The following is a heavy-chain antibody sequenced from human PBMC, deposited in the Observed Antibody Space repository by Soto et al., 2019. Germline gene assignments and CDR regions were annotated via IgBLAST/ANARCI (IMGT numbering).Heavy chain of an antibody. J-gene: IGHJ4*02. CDR2: ITGGVGVT. CDR1: GFTFSSYA. CDR3: ANCQGETFKKWYFHY. Sequence: EVQLLESGGGLVQPGGSLRLSCAASGFTFSSYAMTWVLQAPGKGLEWVSVITGGVGVTYYADSVNGRFTISRYKSNNTLYLQMKSLRAEDTAVYNCANCQGETFKKWYFHYWGQGTMVTVS. V-gene: IGHV3-23*01. D-gene: IGHD3-16*01.